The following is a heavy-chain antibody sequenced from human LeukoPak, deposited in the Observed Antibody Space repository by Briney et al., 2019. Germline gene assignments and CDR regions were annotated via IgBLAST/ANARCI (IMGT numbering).Heavy chain of an antibody. CDR1: GGSISSYY. CDR3: ARFPSSGWYPFGYFDY. V-gene: IGHV4-59*01. Sequence: SETLSLTCTVSGGSISSYYWSWIRQPPGKGLEWIGYIYYSGSTNYNPSLKSRVTISVDTSKNQFPLKLSSVTAADTAVYYCARFPSSGWYPFGYFDYWGQGTLVTVSS. CDR2: IYYSGST. J-gene: IGHJ4*02. D-gene: IGHD6-19*01.